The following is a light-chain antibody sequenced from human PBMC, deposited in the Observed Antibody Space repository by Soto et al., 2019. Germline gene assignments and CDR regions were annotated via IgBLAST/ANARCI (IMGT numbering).Light chain of an antibody. CDR3: QQYGSSVLT. J-gene: IGKJ4*01. CDR2: GAS. V-gene: IGKV3-20*01. CDR1: QSVSRN. Sequence: IVVTQSTATLSVSPGERASLCWGASQSVSRNLAWHQPKPGQAPRPLIYGASSRATGTPDRFSGSGSGTDFTLIISRLEPEDFAVYYCQQYGSSVLTFGGGTKV.